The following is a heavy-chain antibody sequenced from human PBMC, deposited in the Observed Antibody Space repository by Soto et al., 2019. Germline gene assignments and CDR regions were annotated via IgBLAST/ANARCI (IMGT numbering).Heavy chain of an antibody. CDR3: ARSSSSLRGWYFDL. J-gene: IGHJ2*01. D-gene: IGHD6-13*01. Sequence: QVQLQQWGAGLLKPSETLSLTCAVYSGSFSGYYWSWIRQSPGKGLEWIGEINHSGSTNYNPSLKSRVTISVDTSKNQFSLKLSSVTAADTAVYYCARSSSSLRGWYFDLWGRGTLVTVSS. CDR2: INHSGST. CDR1: SGSFSGYY. V-gene: IGHV4-34*01.